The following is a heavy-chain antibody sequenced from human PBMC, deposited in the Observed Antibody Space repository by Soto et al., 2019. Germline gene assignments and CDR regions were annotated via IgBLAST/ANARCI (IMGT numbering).Heavy chain of an antibody. CDR1: GDSISSRNW. CDR3: ARGGNVAAAGTRYLDS. J-gene: IGHJ4*02. D-gene: IGHD6-13*01. V-gene: IGHV4-4*02. CDR2: IYHSGST. Sequence: QVQLQESGPGLVKPSGTLSLTCAVSGDSISSRNWWTWVRQPPGKGLEWIGEIYHSGSTNYSPTLKSRVPISVDTSQNQFSLKLTSVTAADPAVYYCARGGNVAAAGTRYLDSWGQGTLVTVSS.